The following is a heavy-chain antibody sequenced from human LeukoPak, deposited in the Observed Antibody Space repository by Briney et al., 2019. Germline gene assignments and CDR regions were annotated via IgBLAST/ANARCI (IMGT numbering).Heavy chain of an antibody. CDR1: GFTSSSYG. V-gene: IGHV3-30*18. J-gene: IGHJ4*02. D-gene: IGHD6-6*01. Sequence: GGSLRLSCAASGFTSSSYGMHWVRQAPGKGLEWVAVISYDGSNKYYADSVKGRFTISRDNSKNTLYLQMNSLRAEDTAVYYCAKDSHSSSIDYWGQGTLVTVSS. CDR2: ISYDGSNK. CDR3: AKDSHSSSIDY.